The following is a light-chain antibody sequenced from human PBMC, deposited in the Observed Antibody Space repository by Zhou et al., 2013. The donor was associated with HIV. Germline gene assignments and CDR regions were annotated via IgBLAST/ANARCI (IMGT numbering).Light chain of an antibody. CDR2: GAS. J-gene: IGKJ3*01. Sequence: DIQMTQSPSSLSASAGDRVTITCRASQSVSTYLNWYQQKPGKVPKLLIYGASSLQTGVPSRFSGSGSGTDFTLTISSLQPEDFATYYCQQSNSFPFTFGPGTKVDIK. CDR1: QSVSTY. V-gene: IGKV1-39*01. CDR3: QQSNSFPFT.